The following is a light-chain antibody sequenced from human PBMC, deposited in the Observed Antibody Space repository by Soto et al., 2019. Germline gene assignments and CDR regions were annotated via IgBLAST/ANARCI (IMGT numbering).Light chain of an antibody. V-gene: IGKV3-15*01. CDR2: GAS. J-gene: IGKJ1*01. CDR3: QQYRSWPRT. CDR1: QSVDIN. Sequence: IVLAQSPDTLSVSPGERVTLSCRASQSVDINLAWYQQKPGQAPRLLIYGASTRATDMSGTFSGRGSGTEFTLTISNVRPEDFAVYYCQQYRSWPRTFGQGTKVDI.